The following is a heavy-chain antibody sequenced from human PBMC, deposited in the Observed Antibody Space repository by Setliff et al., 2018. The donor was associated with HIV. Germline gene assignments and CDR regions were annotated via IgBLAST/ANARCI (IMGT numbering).Heavy chain of an antibody. CDR1: GFTFSNYV. D-gene: IGHD2-8*02. J-gene: IGHJ4*02. Sequence: PGGSLRLSCAASGFTFSNYVINWVRQAPGKGLEWISGISGSGVNSYYADSVKGRFTISRDNSKNTVYLQMNSLRAEDTAVYYCAKTSNTGCLFCSDYWGQGTLVTVSS. CDR2: ISGSGVNS. V-gene: IGHV3-23*01. CDR3: AKTSNTGCLFCSDY.